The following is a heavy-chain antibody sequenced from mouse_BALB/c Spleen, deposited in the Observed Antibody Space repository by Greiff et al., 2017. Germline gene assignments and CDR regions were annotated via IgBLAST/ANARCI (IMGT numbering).Heavy chain of an antibody. CDR3: TRGYSPAWFAY. D-gene: IGHD2-14*01. V-gene: IGHV1S81*02. J-gene: IGHJ3*01. CDR1: GYTFTSYY. Sequence: VHLVESGAELVKPGASVKLSCKASGYTFTSYYMYWVKQRPGQGLEWIGEINPSNGGTNFNEKLKSKATLTVDKSSSTAYMQLSSLTSEDSAVYYCTRGYSPAWFAYWGQGTLVTVSA. CDR2: INPSNGGT.